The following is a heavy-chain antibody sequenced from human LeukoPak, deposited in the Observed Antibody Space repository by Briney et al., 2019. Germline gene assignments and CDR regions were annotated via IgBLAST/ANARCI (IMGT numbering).Heavy chain of an antibody. V-gene: IGHV1-18*01. CDR1: GYTFTSYG. J-gene: IGHJ4*02. CDR3: ASSYGSGSYFSFDY. Sequence: ASVKVSCKASGYTFTSYGISWVRQAPGQGLEWMGWISAYNGNTNYAQKLQGRVTMTTDTSTSTAYMELSSLRSEDTAVYYCASSYGSGSYFSFDYWGQGTLVTVSS. D-gene: IGHD3-10*01. CDR2: ISAYNGNT.